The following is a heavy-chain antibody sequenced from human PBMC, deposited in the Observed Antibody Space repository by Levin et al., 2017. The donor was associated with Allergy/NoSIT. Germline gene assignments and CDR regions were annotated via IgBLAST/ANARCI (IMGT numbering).Heavy chain of an antibody. CDR2: FSGTGT. Sequence: GGSLRLSCAASGLTFNNHAMGWVRQAPGKGLEWVSSFSGTGTYYVDSVKGRFTISRDTSKNTLYLQMNSLRPEDTAIYYCATEYCSSAACYGDYFDYWGQGTLVTVSS. V-gene: IGHV3-23*01. D-gene: IGHD2-2*01. CDR3: ATEYCSSAACYGDYFDY. CDR1: GLTFNNHA. J-gene: IGHJ4*02.